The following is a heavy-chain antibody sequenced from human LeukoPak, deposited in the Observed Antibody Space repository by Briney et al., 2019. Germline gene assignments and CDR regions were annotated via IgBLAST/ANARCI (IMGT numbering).Heavy chain of an antibody. CDR3: ARGQHRVTYSDDAFDI. V-gene: IGHV3-30-3*01. J-gene: IGHJ3*02. CDR1: GFTFSSYA. CDR2: IPYAGSNK. Sequence: PGGSLRLSCAPSGFTFSSYAMHWVRQAPGKGLEWVAVIPYAGSNKFYADSVRGRVTISRDNSKNTLYLQMNNLKTEDTAVYYCARGQHRVTYSDDAFDIWGQGTMVTVSS. D-gene: IGHD4-11*01.